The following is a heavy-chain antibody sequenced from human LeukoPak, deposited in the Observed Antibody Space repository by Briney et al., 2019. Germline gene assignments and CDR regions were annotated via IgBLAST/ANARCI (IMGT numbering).Heavy chain of an antibody. V-gene: IGHV3-49*03. CDR2: IRSKAYGGTT. CDR1: GFTFGDYA. J-gene: IGHJ6*03. D-gene: IGHD3-3*01. Sequence: GGSLRLSCTASGFTFGDYAMSWFRQAPGKGLEWVGFIRSKAYGGTTEYAASVKGRFTISRDDSKSIAYLQMNSLKTEDTAVYYCTRVVPDDFWSGYYDGARPYYYYMDVWGKGTTVTVSS. CDR3: TRVVPDDFWSGYYDGARPYYYYMDV.